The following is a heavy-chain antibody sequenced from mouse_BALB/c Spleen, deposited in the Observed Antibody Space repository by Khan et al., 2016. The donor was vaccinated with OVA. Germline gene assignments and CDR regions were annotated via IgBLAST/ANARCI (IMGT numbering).Heavy chain of an antibody. V-gene: IGHV3-2*02. CDR2: ISYSGST. J-gene: IGHJ2*01. CDR3: ARTARIKY. Sequence: EVELVESGPGLVKPSQSLSLTCTVTGYSITSGYGWNWIRQFPGNKLEWMGYISYSGSTNYKPSLKSRISITRDTSKNQFFLQLNSVTTEDTATYYCARTARIKYWGQGTTVTVSS. D-gene: IGHD1-2*01. CDR1: GYSITSGYG.